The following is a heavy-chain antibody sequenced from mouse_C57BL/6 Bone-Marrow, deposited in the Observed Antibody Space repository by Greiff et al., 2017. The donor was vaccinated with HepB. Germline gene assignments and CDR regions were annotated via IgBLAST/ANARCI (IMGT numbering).Heavy chain of an antibody. Sequence: EVKLMESGGGLVQPGGSMKLSCVASGFTFSNYWMNWVRQSPEKGLEWVAQIRLKSDNYATHYAESVKGRFTISRDDSKSSVYLQMNNLRAEDTGIYYCTRFHYYGSSHWYFDVWGTGTTVTVSS. CDR3: TRFHYYGSSHWYFDV. CDR1: GFTFSNYW. J-gene: IGHJ1*03. V-gene: IGHV6-3*01. D-gene: IGHD1-1*01. CDR2: IRLKSDNYAT.